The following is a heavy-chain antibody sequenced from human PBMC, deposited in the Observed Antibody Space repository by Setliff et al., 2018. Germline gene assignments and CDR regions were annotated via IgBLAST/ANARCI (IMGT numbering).Heavy chain of an antibody. CDR3: ARDASASDGRNAFDI. CDR1: GASVSGNSYY. D-gene: IGHD1-26*01. V-gene: IGHV4-39*07. Sequence: SETLSLTCTVSGASVSGNSYYWGWIRQPPGKGLEWIASTYYSGSTYYNPSLKSRVTISVDTSKNQFSLKLSSVTAADTAIYYCARDASASDGRNAFDIWGQGTMVTVSS. J-gene: IGHJ3*02. CDR2: TYYSGST.